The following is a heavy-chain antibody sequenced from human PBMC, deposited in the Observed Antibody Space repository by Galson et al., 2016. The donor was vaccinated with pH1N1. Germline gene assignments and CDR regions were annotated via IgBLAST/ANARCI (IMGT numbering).Heavy chain of an antibody. Sequence: SVKVSCKASGYSVTRYYMPWVRQAPGQGLEWMGIIDPSDGTTTYSQKFQGRITMTRDTPTNSVYMELSSLTSDDTAVYYCARRYYFDYWGQGTLITVSS. J-gene: IGHJ4*02. CDR3: ARRYYFDY. CDR1: GYSVTRYY. CDR2: IDPSDGTT. V-gene: IGHV1-46*01.